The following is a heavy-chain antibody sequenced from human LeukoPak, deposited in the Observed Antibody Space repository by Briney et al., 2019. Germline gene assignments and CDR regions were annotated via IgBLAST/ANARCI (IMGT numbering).Heavy chain of an antibody. CDR3: ARGGSYLSAFDI. D-gene: IGHD1-26*01. CDR1: GFTVSSNY. Sequence: GGSLRLSCAASGFTVSSNYMSWVRQAPGKGLEWVSIIYSSGSTFYADSVKGRFTIPRDNSKNTLYLQMNSLRAEDTAVYYCARGGSYLSAFDIWGQGTMVTVSS. J-gene: IGHJ3*02. CDR2: IYSSGST. V-gene: IGHV3-53*01.